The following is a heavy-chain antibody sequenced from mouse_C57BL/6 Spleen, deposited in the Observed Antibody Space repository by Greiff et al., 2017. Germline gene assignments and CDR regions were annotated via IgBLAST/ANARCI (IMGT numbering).Heavy chain of an antibody. J-gene: IGHJ4*01. CDR1: GYAFSSSW. D-gene: IGHD1-1*01. CDR2: IYPGDGDT. Sequence: VQLQQSGPELVKPGASVKISCKASGYAFSSSWMNWVKQRPGKGLEWIGRIYPGDGDTNYNGKFKGKATLTADKSSSTAYMQLSSLTSEDSAVYFGARSYYGSSYVAMDYWGQGTSVTVSS. V-gene: IGHV1-82*01. CDR3: ARSYYGSSYVAMDY.